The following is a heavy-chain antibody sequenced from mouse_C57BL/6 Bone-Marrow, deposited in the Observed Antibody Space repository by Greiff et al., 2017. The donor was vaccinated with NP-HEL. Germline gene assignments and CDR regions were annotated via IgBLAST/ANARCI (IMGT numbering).Heavy chain of an antibody. J-gene: IGHJ1*03. CDR2: IDPSDSYT. V-gene: IGHV1-69*01. Sequence: QVQLQQPGAELVMPGASVKLSCKASGYTFTSYWMHWVKQRPGQGLEWIGEIDPSDSYTNYNQKFKGKSTLTVDKSSSTAYMQLSSLTSEDTAVYYGARDGYWYFDVWGTGTTVTVSS. CDR1: GYTFTSYW. D-gene: IGHD2-3*01. CDR3: ARDGYWYFDV.